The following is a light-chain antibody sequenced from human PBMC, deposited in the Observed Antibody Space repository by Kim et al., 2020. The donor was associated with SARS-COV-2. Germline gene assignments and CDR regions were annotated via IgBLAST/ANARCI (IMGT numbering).Light chain of an antibody. CDR1: QTVSSSY. J-gene: IGKJ2*03. CDR3: QQYGSSPYS. Sequence: LSPGERATLACRASQTVSSSYLAWYQQKPGQAPRLLIYGASSRATGIPDRFSGSGSGTDFTLTISRLEPEDFAVYYCQQYGSSPYSFGQGTKLEI. V-gene: IGKV3-20*01. CDR2: GAS.